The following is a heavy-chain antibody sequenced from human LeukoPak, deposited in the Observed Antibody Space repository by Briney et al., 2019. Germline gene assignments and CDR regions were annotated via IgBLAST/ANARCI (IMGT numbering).Heavy chain of an antibody. J-gene: IGHJ4*02. D-gene: IGHD6-13*01. CDR1: GFTFSSYG. CDR2: ISYDGRNK. Sequence: GSLRLSCAASGFTFSSYGMHWVRQAPGKGLEWVAVISYDGRNKNYADSLKGRFTISREDSKNTLYLQMNSLRAEDTAVYYCAKDRSWAAAGTWGQGTLVTVSS. CDR3: AKDRSWAAAGT. V-gene: IGHV3-30*18.